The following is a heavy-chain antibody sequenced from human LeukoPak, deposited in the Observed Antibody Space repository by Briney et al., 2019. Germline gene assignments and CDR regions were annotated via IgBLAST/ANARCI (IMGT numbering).Heavy chain of an antibody. J-gene: IGHJ4*02. CDR3: AKSGLNRFDY. Sequence: GGSLRLSCAASGFIFSNAWMIWVRQAPGKGLEWVSTFSGSGGNTYYADSVKGRFTISRDNSKNTLYLQMNSLRAEDTAVYYCAKSGLNRFDYWGQGTLVTVSS. CDR2: FSGSGGNT. CDR1: GFIFSNAW. V-gene: IGHV3-23*01. D-gene: IGHD2-15*01.